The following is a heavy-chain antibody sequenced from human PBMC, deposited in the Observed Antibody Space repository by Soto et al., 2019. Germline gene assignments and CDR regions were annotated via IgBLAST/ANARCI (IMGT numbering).Heavy chain of an antibody. J-gene: IGHJ6*02. CDR1: AFTCSSYA. CDR2: ISYDGSSK. CDR3: ARDRLFESNTYYYNYGMDV. V-gene: IGHV3-30-3*01. D-gene: IGHD3-9*01. Sequence: GRSLILSCAASAFTCSSYAMYWVRQAPGKWLEWVAVISYDGSSKFYADSVKCRFTISRDNSQNTLYLQIHSLRPEDAAVYYCARDRLFESNTYYYNYGMDVWGPGTTVTAS.